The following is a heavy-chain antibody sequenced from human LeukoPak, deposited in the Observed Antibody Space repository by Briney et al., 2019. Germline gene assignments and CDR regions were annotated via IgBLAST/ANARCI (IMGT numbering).Heavy chain of an antibody. D-gene: IGHD3-10*01. V-gene: IGHV4-39*01. CDR3: AKIRGGAYNWVDP. Sequence: SETLSLTCTVSGGSMTSSSYYWGWIRQPPGKGLEWIGSLYYGGSTYHNPSLKSRVTLSLDTSKNQFSLKLSSVTAADTALYYCAKIRGGAYNWVDPWGQGTLVTVSS. CDR1: GGSMTSSSYY. J-gene: IGHJ5*02. CDR2: LYYGGST.